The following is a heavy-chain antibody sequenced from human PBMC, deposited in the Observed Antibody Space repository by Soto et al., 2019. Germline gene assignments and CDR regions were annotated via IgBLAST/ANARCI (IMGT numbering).Heavy chain of an antibody. Sequence: SETLSLTCTVSGGSISSSGYYWSWIRQHPGKGLEWIGHIYYGGSTYYNPSLKSRVTISVDTSKNQFSLKLSSVTAADTAVYYCVRLRYCSSTSCHRFDPWGQGTLVTVSS. CDR1: GGSISSSGYY. CDR2: IYYGGST. V-gene: IGHV4-31*03. CDR3: VRLRYCSSTSCHRFDP. J-gene: IGHJ5*02. D-gene: IGHD2-2*02.